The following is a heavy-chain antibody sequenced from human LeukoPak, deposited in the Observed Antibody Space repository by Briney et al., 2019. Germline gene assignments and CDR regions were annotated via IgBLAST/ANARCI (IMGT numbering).Heavy chain of an antibody. J-gene: IGHJ4*02. V-gene: IGHV4-39*01. CDR3: GRAPDLHSSGRNYFDC. D-gene: IGHD6-19*01. CDR2: MYYSGSGSI. CDR1: GASISSSSYY. Sequence: SETLCLTCTVSGASISSSSYYWGWIRQPPGKGLEWIGSMYYSGSGSIYYNPSLKSRVTISVDTSKSQFSLKLTSVTAADTAVYYCGRAPDLHSSGRNYFDCWGQGTLVTVSS.